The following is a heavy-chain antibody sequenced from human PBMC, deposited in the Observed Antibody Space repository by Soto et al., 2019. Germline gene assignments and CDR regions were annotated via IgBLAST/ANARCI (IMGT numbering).Heavy chain of an antibody. CDR2: IWHDGSNK. V-gene: IGHV3-33*01. D-gene: IGHD3-10*01. CDR3: VRDLGSGSSHNYFDY. J-gene: IGHJ4*02. CDR1: GFTFRRYG. Sequence: SGGSLRLSCAASGFTFRRYGMHWVRQAPGKGLEWVAVIWHDGSNKYYADSVKGRFTISRDNSKSTLYLEMNSLRAEDTAVYYCVRDLGSGSSHNYFDYWGQGTPVTVSS.